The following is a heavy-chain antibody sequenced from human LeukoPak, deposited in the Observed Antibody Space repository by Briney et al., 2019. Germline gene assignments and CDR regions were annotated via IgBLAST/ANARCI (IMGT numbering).Heavy chain of an antibody. Sequence: PSQTLSLTCTVSGGSISSGDYYWSWIRQPPWKGLEWIGYIYYSGSTYYNPSLKSRVTISVDTSRNQFSLKLSSVTAADTAVYYCARSFPGAHFDYWGQGTLVTVSS. V-gene: IGHV4-30-4*08. CDR1: GGSISSGDYY. CDR2: IYYSGST. CDR3: ARSFPGAHFDY. D-gene: IGHD3-10*01. J-gene: IGHJ4*02.